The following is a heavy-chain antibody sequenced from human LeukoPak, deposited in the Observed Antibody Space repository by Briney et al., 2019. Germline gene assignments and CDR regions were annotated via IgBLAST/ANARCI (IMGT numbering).Heavy chain of an antibody. D-gene: IGHD5-12*01. Sequence: SETLSLTCTVSNGSVGSNFWTYMRQPAEQGLEWIGRIHTSGTTNYNPSLKSRVTMSVDTSKNQFSLELSSVTAADTAVYYCAREETTRSLRAFDCWGQGTLVTVSS. V-gene: IGHV4-4*07. CDR3: AREETTRSLRAFDC. CDR2: IHTSGTT. CDR1: NGSVGSNF. J-gene: IGHJ4*02.